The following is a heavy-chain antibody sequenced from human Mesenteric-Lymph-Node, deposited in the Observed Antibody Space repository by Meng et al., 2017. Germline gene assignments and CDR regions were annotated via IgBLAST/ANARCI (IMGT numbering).Heavy chain of an antibody. V-gene: IGHV4-30-4*01. CDR1: GGSISSSNYY. J-gene: IGHJ2*01. Sequence: QVQPQESGPGLVKPSQTLSLTCTVSGGSISSSNYYWSWIRQPPGKGLEWSGHIYNSGSTYYNPSLKSRITISVGTSKNQFSLKLSSVTAADTAVYYCARGQKGYFDLWGRGTLVTVSS. CDR3: ARGQKGYFDL. CDR2: IYNSGST.